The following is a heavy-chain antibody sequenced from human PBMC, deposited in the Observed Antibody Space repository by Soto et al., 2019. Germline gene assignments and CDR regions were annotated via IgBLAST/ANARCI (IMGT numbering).Heavy chain of an antibody. J-gene: IGHJ4*03. CDR2: INHTGST. D-gene: IGHD5-18*01. CDR3: ARRQWIPPLLFDY. CDR1: NGSFNNYL. Sequence: QVHLQQWGAGLLKPSETLSLTCAVFNGSFNNYLWSWIRQPPGRGLEWIGEINHTGSTNYNPSLKSRVTIAVDTSKKQFSLTQNSVTAADTAIYFCARRQWIPPLLFDYWGHGILVTVSS. V-gene: IGHV4-34*01.